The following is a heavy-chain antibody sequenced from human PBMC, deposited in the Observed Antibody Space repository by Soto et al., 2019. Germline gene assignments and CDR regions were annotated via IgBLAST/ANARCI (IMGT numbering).Heavy chain of an antibody. Sequence: QVQLVQSGAEVKKPGASVKVSCKASGYIFTNYAIHWVRQAPGQRLEWMGWISGADGNTRYSPKLQGRLTISTDTSASTAYMELSSLRSEDTAVFYCARDRTTSSTRRFDYWGQGTLVTVSS. J-gene: IGHJ4*02. CDR3: ARDRTTSSTRRFDY. D-gene: IGHD4-17*01. CDR2: ISGADGNT. V-gene: IGHV1-3*01. CDR1: GYIFTNYA.